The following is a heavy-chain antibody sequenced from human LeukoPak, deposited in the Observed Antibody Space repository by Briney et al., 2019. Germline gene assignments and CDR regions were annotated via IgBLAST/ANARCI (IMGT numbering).Heavy chain of an antibody. CDR2: ISSSSSYI. CDR3: ARADRGTDDY. CDR1: GFTFSSYG. J-gene: IGHJ4*02. D-gene: IGHD1-1*01. Sequence: GGSLRLSCAASGFTFSSYGMNWVRQAPGKGLEWVSSISSSSSYIYYADSVKGRFTISRDNAKNSLYLQMNSLRAEDTAVYYCARADRGTDDYWGQGTLVTVSS. V-gene: IGHV3-21*01.